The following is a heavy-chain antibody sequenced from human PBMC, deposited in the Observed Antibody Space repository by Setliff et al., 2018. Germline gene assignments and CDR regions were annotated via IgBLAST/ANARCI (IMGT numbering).Heavy chain of an antibody. Sequence: KPSETLSLTCTVSGGSISSSSYYWGWIRQPPGKGLEWIGSIYYSGSTYYNPSLKSRVTISVDTSKNQFSLKLSSVTAADTAVYYCARDLYSSGWVDYWGQGTLVTVSS. D-gene: IGHD6-19*01. CDR2: IYYSGST. J-gene: IGHJ4*02. V-gene: IGHV4-39*07. CDR3: ARDLYSSGWVDY. CDR1: GGSISSSSYY.